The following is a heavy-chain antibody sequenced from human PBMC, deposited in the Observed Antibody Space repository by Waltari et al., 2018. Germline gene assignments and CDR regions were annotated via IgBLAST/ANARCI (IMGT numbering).Heavy chain of an antibody. Sequence: QVQLQESGPGLVKPSETLSLTCTVSGASISYVFWSWIRQPPGRGLEWVGWAYYTGKTNYNPSLKSRVTMSVDTSNSQFSLNLRSVTAADTAVYYCVRVSGSQLPFFDYWGQGILVTVSS. CDR2: AYYTGKT. CDR3: VRVSGSQLPFFDY. CDR1: GASISYVF. V-gene: IGHV4-59*01. D-gene: IGHD2-2*01. J-gene: IGHJ4*02.